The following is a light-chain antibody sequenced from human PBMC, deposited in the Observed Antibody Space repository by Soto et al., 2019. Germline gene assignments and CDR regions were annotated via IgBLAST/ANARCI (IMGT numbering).Light chain of an antibody. V-gene: IGLV2-14*01. J-gene: IGLJ1*01. CDR2: AVT. Sequence: QSALTQPASVSGSPGQSITISCTGTSSDVGGYNYVSWYQQHPGKAPKLMIYAVTDRPSGVSSRFSGSKSGNTASLTISGLQAEDEADYYCSSYTSSSTLGLFGTGTKLTVL. CDR3: SSYTSSSTLGL. CDR1: SSDVGGYNY.